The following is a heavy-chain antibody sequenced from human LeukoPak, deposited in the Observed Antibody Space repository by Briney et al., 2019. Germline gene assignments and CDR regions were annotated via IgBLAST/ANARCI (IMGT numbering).Heavy chain of an antibody. CDR2: INHSGST. CDR1: GGSFSGYY. CDR3: ARTGSTVTMLYPFDH. D-gene: IGHD4-17*01. J-gene: IGHJ4*02. Sequence: PSETLSLTCAVYGGSFSGYYWTWIRQPPGKGLEWIGEINHSGSTTYNPSLKSRVTISVDTSKNQFSLKLSSVTAADTAVYYCARTGSTVTMLYPFDHWGQGTLVTVSS. V-gene: IGHV4-34*01.